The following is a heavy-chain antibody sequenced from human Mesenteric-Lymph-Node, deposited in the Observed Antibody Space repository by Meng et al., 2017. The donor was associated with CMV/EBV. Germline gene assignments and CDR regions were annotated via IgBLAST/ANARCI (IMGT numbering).Heavy chain of an antibody. D-gene: IGHD2-2*01. CDR3: TRGFAGGGYAVFSDF. CDR2: IYHSGST. Sequence: SETLSLTCTVSDYSISSVYHWGWIRQPPGKGLEWIGNIYHSGSTYYNPSLKSRVTISVDTSKNQFSLKLNSVTSADTAVYYCTRGFAGGGYAVFSDFWGQGTLVTVSS. J-gene: IGHJ4*02. V-gene: IGHV4-38-2*02. CDR1: DYSISSVYH.